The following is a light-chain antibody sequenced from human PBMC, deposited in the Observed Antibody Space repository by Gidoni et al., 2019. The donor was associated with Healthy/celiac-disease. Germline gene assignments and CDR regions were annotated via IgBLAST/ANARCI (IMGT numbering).Light chain of an antibody. Sequence: IQITQSPSTLSASVGDRVTIARRASQSISSWWAWYQQKPGNAPKLLIYKASSLESGVPSRFSGSGSGTEFTLTISSLQPDDFATYYCQQYGTFGQGTKVEIK. CDR1: QSISSW. CDR2: KAS. J-gene: IGKJ1*01. V-gene: IGKV1-5*03. CDR3: QQYGT.